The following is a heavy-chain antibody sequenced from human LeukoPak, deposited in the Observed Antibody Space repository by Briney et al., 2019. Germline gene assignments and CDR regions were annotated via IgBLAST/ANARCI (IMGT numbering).Heavy chain of an antibody. CDR1: GFTFSSYW. D-gene: IGHD3-10*01. Sequence: GGSLRLSCAASGFTFSSYWMSWVRQAPGKGLEWVANIKQDGSEKYYVDSVKGRFTISRDNAKNSLYLQMYSLRAEDTAVYYCARHKITMVRGVMDYWGQGTLVTVSS. CDR3: ARHKITMVRGVMDY. J-gene: IGHJ4*02. V-gene: IGHV3-7*01. CDR2: IKQDGSEK.